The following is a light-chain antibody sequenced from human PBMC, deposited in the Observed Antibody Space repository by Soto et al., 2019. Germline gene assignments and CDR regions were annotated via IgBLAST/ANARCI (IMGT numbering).Light chain of an antibody. CDR3: CSYAVSPVV. J-gene: IGLJ2*01. Sequence: QSVLTQPRSVSGSPGQSVTISCTGTSSDVRTYKYVSWYQQHPGKAPKLMIYDVTNRPSGVPDRFSGSQSGNTASLTISGLQAEDEADYYCCSYAVSPVVFGGGTKLTVL. V-gene: IGLV2-11*01. CDR2: DVT. CDR1: SSDVRTYKY.